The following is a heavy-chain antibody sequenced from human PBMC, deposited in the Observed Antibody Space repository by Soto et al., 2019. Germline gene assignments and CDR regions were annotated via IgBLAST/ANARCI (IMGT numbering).Heavy chain of an antibody. J-gene: IGHJ6*03. Sequence: QVQLQQWGAGLLMPSETLSLTCAVYGGSFSGYQWSWIRQTPGKGLEWIGEINDSGNINYNPSLTSRVTILLDTPKKQISLKLSSVTAADSAVYYCARGVILWFGELSRRGGYHYYMDVWGKGTTVTVSS. CDR1: GGSFSGYQ. V-gene: IGHV4-34*01. CDR2: INDSGNI. CDR3: ARGVILWFGELSRRGGYHYYMDV. D-gene: IGHD3-10*01.